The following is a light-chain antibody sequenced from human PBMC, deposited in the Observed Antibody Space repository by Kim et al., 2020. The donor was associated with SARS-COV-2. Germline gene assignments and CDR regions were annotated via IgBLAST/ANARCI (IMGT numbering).Light chain of an antibody. J-gene: IGKJ1*01. CDR3: HDRNNWPTWT. CDR2: DVS. CDR1: QTLGSY. V-gene: IGKV3-11*01. Sequence: SPGERATLSCRASQTLGSYFAWYQHKPGQAPRLLIYDVSNRAAGTPARFSGSGSGTDFTLTISSLEPEDFAVYYCHDRNNWPTWTFGQGTKVDIK.